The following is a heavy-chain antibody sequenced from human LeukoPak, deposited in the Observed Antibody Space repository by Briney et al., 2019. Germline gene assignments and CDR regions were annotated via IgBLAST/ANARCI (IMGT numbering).Heavy chain of an antibody. CDR1: GFRFSSYG. V-gene: IGHV3-30*02. Sequence: GGSLRLSCAASGFRFSSYGLYWVRQAPGKGLDWVAFSRHDEDGKYYADSVKGRFTISRDNSQNTLYLLMNSLRADDTAVYYCAKGISNWGNLDYWGQGTLVTVSS. J-gene: IGHJ4*02. D-gene: IGHD7-27*01. CDR3: AKGISNWGNLDY. CDR2: SRHDEDGK.